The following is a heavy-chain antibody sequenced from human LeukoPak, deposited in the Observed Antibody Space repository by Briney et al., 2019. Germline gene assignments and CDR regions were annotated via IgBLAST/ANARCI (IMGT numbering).Heavy chain of an antibody. CDR3: ARVLYCTNTSCYSGNDY. CDR2: INTYGNNT. J-gene: IGHJ4*02. CDR1: DFTFSGYW. D-gene: IGHD2-2*02. Sequence: GGSLRLSCAASDFTFSGYWMHWVRQAPGKGLVWVARINTYGNNTIYADSVKGRFTISRDNAKNTLYLQMNSLRAEDTAVYYCARVLYCTNTSCYSGNDYWGQGTLVTVSS. V-gene: IGHV3-74*01.